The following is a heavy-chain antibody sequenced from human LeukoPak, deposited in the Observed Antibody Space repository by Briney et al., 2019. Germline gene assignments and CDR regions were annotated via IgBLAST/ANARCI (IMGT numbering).Heavy chain of an antibody. CDR1: GFTFSSYS. J-gene: IGHJ4*02. CDR2: ISGSGGST. V-gene: IGHV3-23*01. D-gene: IGHD6-13*01. Sequence: GGSLRLSCAASGFTFSSYSMDWVRQAPGKGLEWVSAISGSGGSTYYADSVKGRFTISRDNSKNTLYLQMNSLRAEDTAVYYCAKDLSSSWSYYWGQGTLVTVSS. CDR3: AKDLSSSWSYY.